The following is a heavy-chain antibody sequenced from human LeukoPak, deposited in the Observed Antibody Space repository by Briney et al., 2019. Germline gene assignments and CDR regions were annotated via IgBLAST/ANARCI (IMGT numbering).Heavy chain of an antibody. J-gene: IGHJ4*02. D-gene: IGHD4-23*01. V-gene: IGHV3-74*01. CDR3: ARHLTYGGWNC. CDR1: GFTFSSYW. Sequence: GSLSLSCAAPGFTFSSYWMQWVRPAPGKGLVWVSRINSDGSSASYADSVKGRFTISRDNAKNTLYLQMDSLRAEDTAVYYCARHLTYGGWNCWGQGTLVTVSS. CDR2: INSDGSSA.